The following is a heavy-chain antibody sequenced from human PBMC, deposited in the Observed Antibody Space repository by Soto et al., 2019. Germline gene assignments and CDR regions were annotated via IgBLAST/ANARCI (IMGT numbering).Heavy chain of an antibody. CDR1: GYSISSGYY. J-gene: IGHJ6*02. V-gene: IGHV4-38-2*02. Sequence: GPGPAAPSETLSLTCAVSGYSISSGYYWGWIRQPPGKGLEWIGSIYHSGSTYYNPSLKSRVTISVDTSKKQFSLKLSSVTAADTAVYYCARDTVRGAPYYYGMDVWGQGTPVTVSS. CDR2: IYHSGST. D-gene: IGHD1-26*01. CDR3: ARDTVRGAPYYYGMDV.